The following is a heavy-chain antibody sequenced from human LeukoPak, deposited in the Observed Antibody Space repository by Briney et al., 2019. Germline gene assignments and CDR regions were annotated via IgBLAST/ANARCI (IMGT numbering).Heavy chain of an antibody. CDR2: IYYSGST. Sequence: SLTGAVRGGGIGSYSWCWMRQPTGKGLEWIGYIYYSGSTNYNPSLKSRVTISVDTSKNQFSLKLSSVTAADTAVYYCASGYYDSSGYFSPPDYWGQGTLVTVSS. D-gene: IGHD3-22*01. CDR1: GGGIGSYS. V-gene: IGHV4-59*01. CDR3: ASGYYDSSGYFSPPDY. J-gene: IGHJ4*02.